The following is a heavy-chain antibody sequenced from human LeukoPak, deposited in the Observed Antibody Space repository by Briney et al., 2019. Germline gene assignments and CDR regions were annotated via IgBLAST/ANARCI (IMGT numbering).Heavy chain of an antibody. CDR1: GFTFSSYA. V-gene: IGHV3-23*01. Sequence: PGGSLRLSCAASGFTFSSYAMSWARQAPGKGLEWVSVISGSDYRTNYADSVKGRFTISRDNFKNTLYLQMNSLRAEDTAVYYCAKHKESYGDSCFDDYWGQGTLVTVSS. CDR3: AKHKESYGDSCFDDY. CDR2: ISGSDYRT. D-gene: IGHD4-17*01. J-gene: IGHJ4*02.